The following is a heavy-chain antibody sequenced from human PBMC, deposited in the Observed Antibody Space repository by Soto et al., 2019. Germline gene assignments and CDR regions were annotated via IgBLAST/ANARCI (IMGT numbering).Heavy chain of an antibody. CDR1: GCSIRISSYH. V-gene: IGHV4-39*01. CDR3: TRLTWNYRPPRFAP. D-gene: IGHD1-7*01. J-gene: IGHJ5*02. CDR2: IYYSGST. Sequence: LHCTISGCSIRISSYHWGLIRPPPWKGLEWIGRIYYSGSTYYNPSLKSRFIRSLYTSRNQFSLELSCVTAADTAGYYCTRLTWNYRPPRFAPWGQGTLVTFSS.